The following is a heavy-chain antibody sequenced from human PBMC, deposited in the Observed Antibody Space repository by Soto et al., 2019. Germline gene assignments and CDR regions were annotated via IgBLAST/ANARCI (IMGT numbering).Heavy chain of an antibody. V-gene: IGHV1-18*03. D-gene: IGHD6-13*01. CDR1: GYTFTSYG. Sequence: QVQLVQSGAEVKKPGASVKVSCKASGYTFTSYGISWVRQAPGQGREWMGWISAYNGNTNYAQKLQGRVTMTTDTSTSTAYIELRSMRTADMAVYYCWSEGIAAAGYAFDFWGQGTMVTVSS. CDR3: WSEGIAAAGYAFDF. J-gene: IGHJ3*01. CDR2: ISAYNGNT.